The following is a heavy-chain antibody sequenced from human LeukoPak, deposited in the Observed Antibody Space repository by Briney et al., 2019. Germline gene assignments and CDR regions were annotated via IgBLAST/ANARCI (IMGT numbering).Heavy chain of an antibody. CDR2: IYTSGST. V-gene: IGHV4-4*07. Sequence: SETLSLTCTVSGGSISSYYWSWIRQPAGEGLEWIGRIYTSGSTNYNPSLKSRVTMSVDTSKNQFSLKLSSVTAADTAVYYCARDHPHYYDSSGYSYYFDYWGQGTLVTVSS. CDR3: ARDHPHYYDSSGYSYYFDY. J-gene: IGHJ4*02. D-gene: IGHD3-22*01. CDR1: GGSISSYY.